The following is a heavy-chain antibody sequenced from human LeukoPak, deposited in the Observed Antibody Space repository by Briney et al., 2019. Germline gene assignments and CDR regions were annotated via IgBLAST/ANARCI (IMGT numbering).Heavy chain of an antibody. CDR2: INPNSGGT. CDR1: GYTFTGYY. V-gene: IGHV1-2*02. Sequence: GASVKVSCKASGYTFTGYYMHWVRQAPGQGLEWMGWINPNSGGTNYAQKFQGRVTMTRDTSISTAYMELSRLRSDDTAVYYCARDLFWELRDAFDIWGQGTMVTVSS. J-gene: IGHJ3*02. D-gene: IGHD1-26*01. CDR3: ARDLFWELRDAFDI.